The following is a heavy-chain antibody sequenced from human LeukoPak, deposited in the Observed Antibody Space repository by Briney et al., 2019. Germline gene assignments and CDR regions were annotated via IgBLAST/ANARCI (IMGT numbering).Heavy chain of an antibody. CDR2: LNPTATSV. J-gene: IGHJ4*02. D-gene: IGHD2-2*03. Sequence: GGSLRLSCVASGFALINYNMIWVRQAPGKEPEWISILNPTATSVMYADSLKGRFSVSRDNAKNTFFLHMNRLTVEDTAMYYCARDRGWIRDYWGREPRSPSPQ. CDR3: ARDRGWIRDY. CDR1: GFALINYN. V-gene: IGHV3-11*01.